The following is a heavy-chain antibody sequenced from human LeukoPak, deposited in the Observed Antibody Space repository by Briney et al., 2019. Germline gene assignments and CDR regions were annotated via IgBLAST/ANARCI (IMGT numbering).Heavy chain of an antibody. Sequence: GMSLRLSCAASGFSLSSYWMHWVRQAPGKGLVWVSRINSDGSSTIYADSVKGRFTISRDNAKNTLYLQMNSLRAEDTAVYYCVRGKTYSFDYWGQGTLITVSS. J-gene: IGHJ4*02. V-gene: IGHV3-74*01. CDR3: VRGKTYSFDY. CDR1: GFSLSSYW. CDR2: INSDGSST.